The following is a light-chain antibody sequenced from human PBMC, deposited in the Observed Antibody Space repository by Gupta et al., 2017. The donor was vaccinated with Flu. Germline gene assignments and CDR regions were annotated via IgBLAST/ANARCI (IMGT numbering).Light chain of an antibody. Sequence: PSSLSASVGDRVTITCRASQGISSYLNWYQQKPGKAPKLLIYAASSLQSGVPSRFSGSGSGTDFTLTISRLQPEDFATYYCQQCDSTPRTFGQGTKMEIK. J-gene: IGKJ2*02. V-gene: IGKV1-39*01. CDR1: QGISSY. CDR2: AAS. CDR3: QQCDSTPRT.